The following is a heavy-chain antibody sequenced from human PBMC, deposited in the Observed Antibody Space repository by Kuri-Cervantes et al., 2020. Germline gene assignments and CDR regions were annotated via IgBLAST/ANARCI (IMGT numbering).Heavy chain of an antibody. D-gene: IGHD2-2*01. CDR2: ISGSGGST. Sequence: GESLKISCAASGFTFSSYAMSWVRQAPGKGLEWVSAISGSGGSTYYADSVKGRFTISRDNSKNTLYLQMNSLRAEDTAMYYCARVWSYCSSTSCSPFDYWGQGTLVTVSS. J-gene: IGHJ4*02. CDR3: ARVWSYCSSTSCSPFDY. V-gene: IGHV3-23*01. CDR1: GFTFSSYA.